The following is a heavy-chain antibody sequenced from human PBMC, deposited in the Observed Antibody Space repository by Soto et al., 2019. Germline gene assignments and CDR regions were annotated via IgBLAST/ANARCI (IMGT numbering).Heavy chain of an antibody. J-gene: IGHJ5*02. CDR2: IYYSGST. V-gene: IGHV4-59*01. CDR3: ARGRDWFDP. CDR1: GGSFSGYY. Sequence: SETLSLTSAVYGGSFSGYYWSWIRQPPGKGLEWIGYIYYSGSTNYNPSLKSRVTISVDTSKNQFSLKLSSVTAADTAVYYCARGRDWFDPWGQGTLVTVSS.